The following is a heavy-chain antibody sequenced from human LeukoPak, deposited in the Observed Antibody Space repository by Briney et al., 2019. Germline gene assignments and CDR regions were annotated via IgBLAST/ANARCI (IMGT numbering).Heavy chain of an antibody. CDR2: IYWDDDK. Sequence: SGPTLVKPTQTLTLTCTFSGFSLTTSEVGVGWIRQPPGKALEWLALIYWDDDKRYSPSLNSRLTITKDTSKNQVVLTMTNMDPVDTATYYCAHLPGVAAFDIWGQGTMVTVSS. V-gene: IGHV2-5*02. CDR1: GFSLTTSEVG. J-gene: IGHJ3*02. CDR3: AHLPGVAAFDI.